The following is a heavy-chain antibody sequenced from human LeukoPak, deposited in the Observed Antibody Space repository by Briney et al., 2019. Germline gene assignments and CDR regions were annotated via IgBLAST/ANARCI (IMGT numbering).Heavy chain of an antibody. CDR3: VKAGVEDDWYFDL. CDR2: ISNNGYIT. J-gene: IGHJ2*01. Sequence: PGGSLRLSCSASGFIFSTYAMHWVRQAPGKGLEYVSAISNNGYITYYADSVKGRFTISRDNSKKTLFLQMRSLRAEDTAVYFCVKAGVEDDWYFDLWGRGTLVTVSS. CDR1: GFIFSTYA. D-gene: IGHD3-3*01. V-gene: IGHV3-64D*06.